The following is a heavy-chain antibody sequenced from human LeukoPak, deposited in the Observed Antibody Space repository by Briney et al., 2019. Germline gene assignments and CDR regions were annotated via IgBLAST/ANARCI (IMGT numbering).Heavy chain of an antibody. CDR2: INPNSGGT. J-gene: IGHJ3*02. V-gene: IGHV1-2*02. D-gene: IGHD3-22*01. Sequence: ASVKVSCKASGYTFTGYYMHWVRQAPGQGLEWMGWINPNSGGTNYAQKFQGRVTMTRDTSISTAYMELSRLRSDDTAVYYCARVDSTHYYDSSGYYEVPAFDIWGQGTMVTVSS. CDR3: ARVDSTHYYDSSGYYEVPAFDI. CDR1: GYTFTGYY.